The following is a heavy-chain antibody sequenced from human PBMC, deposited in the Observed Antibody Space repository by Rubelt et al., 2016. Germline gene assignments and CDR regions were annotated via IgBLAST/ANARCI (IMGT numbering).Heavy chain of an antibody. J-gene: IGHJ4*02. CDR1: GFTFSSYA. Sequence: VESGGGVVQPGRSLRLSCAASGFTFSSYAMHWVRQAPGKGLEWVAVIWYDGSNKYYADSVKGRFTISRDNSKNTLNLQMNSLRAEDTAIYYCAKALNRGELLRWGQGTLVTVSS. V-gene: IGHV3-33*06. CDR3: AKALNRGELLR. D-gene: IGHD1-26*01. CDR2: IWYDGSNK.